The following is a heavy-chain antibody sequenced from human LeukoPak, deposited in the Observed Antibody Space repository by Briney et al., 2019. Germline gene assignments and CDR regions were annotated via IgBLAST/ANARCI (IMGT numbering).Heavy chain of an antibody. Sequence: GRSLRLSCAASGFTFDDYAMHWVRQAPGKGLEWVSGISWNSGSIGYADSVKGRFTISRDNAKNSLYLQMNSLRAEDTALYYCAKEIYDSSGFDYWGQGTLVTVSS. CDR1: GFTFDDYA. CDR2: ISWNSGSI. J-gene: IGHJ4*02. V-gene: IGHV3-9*01. CDR3: AKEIYDSSGFDY. D-gene: IGHD3-22*01.